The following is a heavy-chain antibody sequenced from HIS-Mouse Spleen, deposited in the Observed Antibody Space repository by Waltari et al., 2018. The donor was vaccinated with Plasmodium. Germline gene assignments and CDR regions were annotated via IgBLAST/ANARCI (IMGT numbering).Heavy chain of an antibody. J-gene: IGHJ2*01. D-gene: IGHD2-15*01. Sequence: QVQLQESGPGLVKPSETLSLTCTVSGYSISSGYYWGWIRQPPGKGLEWIGSIYHSGSTYYNPSLKSRVTISVDTSKNQFSLKLGSVTAADTAVYYCARSLGIASSYWYFDLWGRGTLVTVSS. CDR3: ARSLGIASSYWYFDL. CDR2: IYHSGST. V-gene: IGHV4-38-2*02. CDR1: GYSISSGYY.